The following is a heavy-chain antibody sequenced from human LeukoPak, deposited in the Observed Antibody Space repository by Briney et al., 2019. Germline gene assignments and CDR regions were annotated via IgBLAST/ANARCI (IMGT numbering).Heavy chain of an antibody. V-gene: IGHV1-69*05. D-gene: IGHD3-22*01. J-gene: IGHJ4*02. CDR2: IIPIFGTA. CDR3: ARNYYDSSGYFDY. Sequence: ASVKVSCKASGGTLSSYAISWVRQAPGQGLEWMGRIIPIFGTANYAQKFQGRVTITTDESTSTAYMELSSLRSEDTAVYYCARNYYDSSGYFDYWGQGTLVTVSS. CDR1: GGTLSSYA.